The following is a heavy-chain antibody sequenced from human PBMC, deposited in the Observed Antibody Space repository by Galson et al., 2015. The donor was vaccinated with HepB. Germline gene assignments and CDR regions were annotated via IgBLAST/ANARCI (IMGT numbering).Heavy chain of an antibody. D-gene: IGHD1-7*01. Sequence: SLRLSCAASGFTFNRFGMHWVRQAPGKGLEWVAVTWYDGSEKYYASSVKGRFSISRDNSRNTLYLQMNSLRAGDTAIYYCARDLALGTTIISDYWGQGTLVTVSS. CDR3: ARDLALGTTIISDY. CDR2: TWYDGSEK. V-gene: IGHV3-33*01. J-gene: IGHJ4*02. CDR1: GFTFNRFG.